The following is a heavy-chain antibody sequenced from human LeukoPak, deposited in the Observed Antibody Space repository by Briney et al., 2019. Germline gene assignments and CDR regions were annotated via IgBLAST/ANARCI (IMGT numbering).Heavy chain of an antibody. D-gene: IGHD2-2*01. V-gene: IGHV3-64*02. J-gene: IGHJ5*02. CDR1: GFTFNNYP. Sequence: GGSLRLSCAASGFTFNNYPMHWVRQAPGKGLEYVSGIISHGGSTFYADSVKGRFIISRDISKNTLYLQMGSLRAEDTAVYYCARASIVVVPAALNWFDPWGQGTLVTVSS. CDR2: IISHGGST. CDR3: ARASIVVVPAALNWFDP.